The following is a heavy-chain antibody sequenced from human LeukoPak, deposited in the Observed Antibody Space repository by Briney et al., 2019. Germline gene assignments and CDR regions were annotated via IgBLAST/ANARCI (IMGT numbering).Heavy chain of an antibody. D-gene: IGHD3-10*01. CDR1: GFTFDDYA. Sequence: PGGSLRLSCAASGFTFDDYALHWVRQRPWKGLEWVSGISWNSGRINYADSVKGRFTISRDNSRNTVYIQMNRLRAEDSALYYCGRHAYGGSPPLNWGQGTLVTVSS. CDR3: GRHAYGGSPPLN. V-gene: IGHV3-9*01. J-gene: IGHJ4*02. CDR2: ISWNSGRI.